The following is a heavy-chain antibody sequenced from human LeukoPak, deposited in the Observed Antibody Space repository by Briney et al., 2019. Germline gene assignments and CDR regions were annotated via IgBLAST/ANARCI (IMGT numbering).Heavy chain of an antibody. J-gene: IGHJ4*02. Sequence: GGSLRLSCAASGFTFSRYWMSWVRQAPEKGLEWVANIKQEGSEKNYMDSVKGRLTISRENAKNSLYLKMNSLRAEATAVYYCARDSSDYGYYWGQGTLVTVSS. D-gene: IGHD4-17*01. CDR2: IKQEGSEK. V-gene: IGHV3-7*01. CDR3: ARDSSDYGYY. CDR1: GFTFSRYW.